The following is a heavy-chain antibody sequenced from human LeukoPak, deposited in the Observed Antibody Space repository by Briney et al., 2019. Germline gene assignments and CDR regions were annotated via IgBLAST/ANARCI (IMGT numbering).Heavy chain of an antibody. D-gene: IGHD1-14*01. Sequence: PGASLRLSCAASGFTFSSYEMKWVRQAPGEGLEWVSYSSSSGSTIYYADSMKGRFTISRDNAKNSLYVQMNSLRVEDTAVYYCAREFRAEYNNRWFDYWGQGTLVTVSS. CDR2: SSSSGSTI. CDR3: AREFRAEYNNRWFDY. J-gene: IGHJ5*01. CDR1: GFTFSSYE. V-gene: IGHV3-48*03.